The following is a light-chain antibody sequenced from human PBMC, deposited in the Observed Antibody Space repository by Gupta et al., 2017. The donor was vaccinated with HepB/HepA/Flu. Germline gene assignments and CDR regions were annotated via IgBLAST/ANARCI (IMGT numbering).Light chain of an antibody. CDR1: QSVSGD. J-gene: IGKJ4*01. V-gene: IGKV3-11*01. CDR3: QQRSNWL. CDR2: DAS. Sequence: EIVLPQFLATLPLSRGERTTLSCRASQSVSGDLDWYQQRPGQAPGLLIDDASNRATGIPVRFSGSGSGTNFTLTIGSLEPEDVDVYYYQQRSNWLFGGGTKVEIK.